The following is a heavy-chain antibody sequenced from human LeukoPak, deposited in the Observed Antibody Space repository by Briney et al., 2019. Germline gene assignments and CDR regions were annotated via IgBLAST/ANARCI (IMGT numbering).Heavy chain of an antibody. CDR2: IYYSGST. D-gene: IGHD3-22*01. CDR1: GGSISSGGYY. Sequence: PSQTLSLTCTVSGGSISSGGYYWSWIRQHPGEGLEGVGNIYYSGSTYYNPSLKSRRTISVDTSKNQFSLKLSSVSAADTAVYYCARALGSSGYGWFDPWGQGTLVTVSS. J-gene: IGHJ5*02. CDR3: ARALGSSGYGWFDP. V-gene: IGHV4-31*03.